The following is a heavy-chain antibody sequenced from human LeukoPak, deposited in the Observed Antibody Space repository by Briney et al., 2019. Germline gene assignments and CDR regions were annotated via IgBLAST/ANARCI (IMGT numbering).Heavy chain of an antibody. J-gene: IGHJ4*02. D-gene: IGHD4-11*01. CDR3: ARGLLYGNWWIDY. CDR2: INHSGST. Sequence: SETLSLTCAVYGGSFSGYYWSWIRQPPGKGLEWIGEINHSGSTNYNPSLKSRVTISVDTSKNQFSLKLSSVTAADTAVYYCARGLLYGNWWIDYWGQGTLVTVSS. CDR1: GGSFSGYY. V-gene: IGHV4-34*01.